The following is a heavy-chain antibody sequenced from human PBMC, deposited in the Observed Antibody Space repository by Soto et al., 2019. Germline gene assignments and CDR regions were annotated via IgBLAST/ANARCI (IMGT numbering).Heavy chain of an antibody. J-gene: IGHJ4*02. V-gene: IGHV1-18*01. CDR1: GYTFTSYG. CDR2: ISAHNGNT. Sequence: QVHLVQSGAEVKKPGASVKVSCKASGYTFTSYGITWVRQAPGQGLEWMGWISAHNGNTDYAQKLQGRVIVTRDTSTSTAYMELRRLISDDTAVYYCARGRYGDYWGQGALVTVSS. D-gene: IGHD1-1*01. CDR3: ARGRYGDY.